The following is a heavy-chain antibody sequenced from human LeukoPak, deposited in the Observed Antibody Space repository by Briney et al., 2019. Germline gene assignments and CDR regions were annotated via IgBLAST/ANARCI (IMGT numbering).Heavy chain of an antibody. J-gene: IGHJ4*02. CDR1: XXXXXXXX. Sequence: GGSLRLSCAASXXXXXXXXXXXVXXXXXXXXXXVXXXSSSSXYIYYEDSVKGRFTISRANAKNSLYLQMNSLRAEDTGLYYCAASIAYRSSWFADYWGQGTLVTVSS. CDR2: XSSSSXYI. D-gene: IGHD6-13*01. CDR3: AASIAYRSSWFADY. V-gene: IGHV3-21*01.